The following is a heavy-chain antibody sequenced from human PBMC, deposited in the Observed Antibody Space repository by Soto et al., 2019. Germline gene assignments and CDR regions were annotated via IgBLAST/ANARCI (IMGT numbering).Heavy chain of an antibody. J-gene: IGHJ4*02. D-gene: IGHD5-18*01. CDR1: GFTFSSYG. CDR3: ARDRNVDTAMVTLDY. Sequence: QVQLVESGGGVVQPGRSLRLSCAASGFTFSSYGMHWVRQAPGKGLEWVAVIWYDGGNKYYADSVKGRFTISRDNSKNTLYLQMNSLRAEDTAVYYCARDRNVDTAMVTLDYWGQGTLVTVSS. V-gene: IGHV3-33*01. CDR2: IWYDGGNK.